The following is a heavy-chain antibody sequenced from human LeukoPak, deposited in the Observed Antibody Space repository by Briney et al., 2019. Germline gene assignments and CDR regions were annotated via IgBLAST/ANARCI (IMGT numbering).Heavy chain of an antibody. J-gene: IGHJ4*02. CDR3: ARDGTGYYGSGSYPIDY. V-gene: IGHV3-21*01. Sequence: GGSLRLSCAASGFTFSSYSMNWVRQAPGKGLEWVSSISSSSSYIYYADSVKGRFTISRDNAKNSLYLQMNSLRAEDTAVYYCARDGTGYYGSGSYPIDYWGQGTLVTVSS. D-gene: IGHD3-10*01. CDR2: ISSSSSYI. CDR1: GFTFSSYS.